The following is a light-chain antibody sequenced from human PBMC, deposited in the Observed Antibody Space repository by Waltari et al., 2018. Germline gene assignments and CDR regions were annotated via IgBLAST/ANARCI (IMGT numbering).Light chain of an antibody. J-gene: IGKJ1*01. CDR3: QQSYDTPRK. CDR1: QYISTY. Sequence: DFQMTQSPSSLSASVGDRVPITCRASQYISTYLNWYQQKPGKGPKLLIYAASTLQSGVPSRFSGSGSGTDFTFTISSLQLEDFATYYCQQSYDTPRKFGQGTKVEVK. V-gene: IGKV1-39*01. CDR2: AAS.